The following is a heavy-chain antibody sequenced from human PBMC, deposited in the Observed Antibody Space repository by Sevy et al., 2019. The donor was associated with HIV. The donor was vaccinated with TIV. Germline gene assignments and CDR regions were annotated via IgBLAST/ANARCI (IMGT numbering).Heavy chain of an antibody. CDR2: ITWDGGRT. CDR1: GFKFDDYA. CDR3: AKDLRRGDILTGYLNY. Sequence: GGSLRLSCTASGFKFDDYAMHWVRQPPGKGLEWVSGITWDGGRTGYADSVKGRFIISRDNTKSSLYLQMNSLRAEDTALYYCAKDLRRGDILTGYLNYWGLGILVTVSS. D-gene: IGHD3-9*01. V-gene: IGHV3-9*01. J-gene: IGHJ4*02.